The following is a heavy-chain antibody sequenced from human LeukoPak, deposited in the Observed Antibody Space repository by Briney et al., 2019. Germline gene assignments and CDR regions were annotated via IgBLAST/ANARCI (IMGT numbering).Heavy chain of an antibody. J-gene: IGHJ4*02. Sequence: GGSLRLSCAASGFTFSSYSMNWVRQAPGKGLEWVSGISWNSGSIGYADSVKGRFTISRDNAKNSLYLQMNSLRAEDTALYYCATAKGRWLQLRLFDYWGQGTLVTVSS. CDR1: GFTFSSYS. CDR2: ISWNSGSI. V-gene: IGHV3-9*01. CDR3: ATAKGRWLQLRLFDY. D-gene: IGHD5-24*01.